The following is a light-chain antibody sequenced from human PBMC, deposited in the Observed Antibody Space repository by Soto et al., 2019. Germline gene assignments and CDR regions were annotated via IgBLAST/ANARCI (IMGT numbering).Light chain of an antibody. CDR2: DAS. CDR1: QSVRSER. Sequence: IVLTRSPDTLSLSPGERATLSCMASQSVRSERLAWYQQKRGQAPTLLIFDASSRASGTPERFSGSGSGTDFTLTISRLEPEDFAVYYCQQYGGSPMWTFGQGTKVDIK. V-gene: IGKV3-20*01. CDR3: QQYGGSPMWT. J-gene: IGKJ1*01.